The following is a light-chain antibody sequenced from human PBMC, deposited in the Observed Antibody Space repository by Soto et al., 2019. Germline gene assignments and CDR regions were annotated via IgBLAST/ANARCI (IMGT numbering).Light chain of an antibody. J-gene: IGKJ1*01. Sequence: DIQMTQSPSSLSASVGDRVTITRRASQNIRIYLNWFQQTKGKAPNILIYGASSLQSGVPSRFSGSRSGTDFTLSINSLQPEDFEVYYCQQTYNSPLTFGQGTKVDI. CDR1: QNIRIY. V-gene: IGKV1-39*01. CDR2: GAS. CDR3: QQTYNSPLT.